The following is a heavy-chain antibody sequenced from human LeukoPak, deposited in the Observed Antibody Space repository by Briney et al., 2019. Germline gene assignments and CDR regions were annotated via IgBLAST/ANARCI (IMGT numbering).Heavy chain of an antibody. CDR1: GFTFSDYY. J-gene: IGHJ4*02. Sequence: GGSLRLSCAASGFTFSDYYMSWIRQAPGKGLEWVSYISSSGSTIYYADSVKGRFTISRDNAKNSLYLQMNSLRAEDTAVYYCARDLDRDWSSSMGYWGQGTLVTVSS. CDR3: ARDLDRDWSSSMGY. D-gene: IGHD3-9*01. V-gene: IGHV3-11*01. CDR2: ISSSGSTI.